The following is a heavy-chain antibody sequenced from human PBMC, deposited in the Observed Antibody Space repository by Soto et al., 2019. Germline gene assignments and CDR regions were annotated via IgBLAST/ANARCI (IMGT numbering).Heavy chain of an antibody. D-gene: IGHD3-9*01. CDR2: ISGSGGST. J-gene: IGHJ4*02. CDR1: GGTFSSYA. V-gene: IGHV3-23*04. Sequence: VQLVQSGAEVKKPGSSVKVSCKASGGTFSSYAMSWVRQAPGKGLEWVSAISGSGGSTYYADSVKGRFTISRDNSKNTLYLQMNSLRAEDTAVYYCANSKDYDILTGYYYFDYWGQGTLVTVSS. CDR3: ANSKDYDILTGYYYFDY.